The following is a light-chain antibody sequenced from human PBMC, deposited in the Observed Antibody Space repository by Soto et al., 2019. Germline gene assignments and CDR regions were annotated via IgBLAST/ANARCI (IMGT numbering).Light chain of an antibody. V-gene: IGLV2-14*03. CDR2: DVT. Sequence: QSVLAQRPSACGSPGQSITISCTGTASDVCGYNSVFWYQQHPGKAPKLMIYDVTDRPSGVSNRFSGYKSGTTASLTISGLQAEDEADYYCLSFASSHISVFGTGTRVTVL. J-gene: IGLJ1*01. CDR3: LSFASSHISV. CDR1: ASDVCGYNS.